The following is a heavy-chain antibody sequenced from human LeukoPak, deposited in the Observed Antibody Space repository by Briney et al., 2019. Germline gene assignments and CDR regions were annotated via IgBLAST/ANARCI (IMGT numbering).Heavy chain of an antibody. CDR3: ARVTAYDFWSGYYSGNFDY. Sequence: ASVKVSCKASGYTFTGYYIHWVRQAPGQGLEWMGWINPNSGGTNYAQKFQGRVTMTRDTSISTAYMELSRLRSDDTAVYYCARVTAYDFWSGYYSGNFDYWGQGTLVTVSS. J-gene: IGHJ4*02. CDR1: GYTFTGYY. V-gene: IGHV1-2*02. D-gene: IGHD3-3*01. CDR2: INPNSGGT.